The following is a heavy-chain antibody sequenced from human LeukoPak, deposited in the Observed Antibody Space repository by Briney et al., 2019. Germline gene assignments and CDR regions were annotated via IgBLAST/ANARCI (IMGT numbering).Heavy chain of an antibody. CDR1: GDSVSTNSTA. Sequence: SQTFSLTCAISGDSVSTNSTAWNWIRQSPSRGLEWLGRTYYRSKWYNDYAVSVKSRVTINPDTSKNQFSLQLNSVTPEDTAMYYCTRENRDAFDIWGQGTMVTVSS. CDR3: TRENRDAFDI. J-gene: IGHJ3*02. CDR2: TYYRSKWYN. V-gene: IGHV6-1*01. D-gene: IGHD1-14*01.